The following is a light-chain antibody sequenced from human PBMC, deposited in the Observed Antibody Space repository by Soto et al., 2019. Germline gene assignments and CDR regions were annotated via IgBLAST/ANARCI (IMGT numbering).Light chain of an antibody. J-gene: IGKJ1*01. Sequence: DIRMTQSPSTLSASIGDRVTITCRASQSISSWLAWYQQKPGKAPKLLIYKATSSESGVSSRFSGSGSGTVFSLTISSLQPDDSATYYCQQYKSYWTFGQGTKEEIK. CDR3: QQYKSYWT. CDR1: QSISSW. V-gene: IGKV1-5*03. CDR2: KAT.